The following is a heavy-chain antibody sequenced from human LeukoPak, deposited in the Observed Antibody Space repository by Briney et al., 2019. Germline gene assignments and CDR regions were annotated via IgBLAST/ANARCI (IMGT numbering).Heavy chain of an antibody. CDR2: ISGSGGST. D-gene: IGHD4-17*01. CDR3: AKKRLGTVTTDFDY. V-gene: IGHV3-23*01. J-gene: IGHJ4*02. Sequence: GGSLRLSCAASGFTFSSYAMSWVRQAPGKGLEWVSGISGSGGSTYYADSVKGRFTISRDNSKNTLYLQMNSLRAEDTAVYYCAKKRLGTVTTDFDYWGQGTLVTVSS. CDR1: GFTFSSYA.